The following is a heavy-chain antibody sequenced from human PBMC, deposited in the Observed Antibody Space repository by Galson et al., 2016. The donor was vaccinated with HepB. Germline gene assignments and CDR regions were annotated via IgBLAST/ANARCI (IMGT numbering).Heavy chain of an antibody. Sequence: TLSLTCTVSGGSISSGGYYWTWIRQHPGKGLESIGYIYYSGSPHYNPSLKSRATISLDTSQNQISLKLTSVTAADTAVYYCAREVGLTIFGDVTRSSYYVNVWGRGTTVTVSS. D-gene: IGHD3-3*01. CDR2: IYYSGSP. CDR1: GGSISSGGYY. J-gene: IGHJ6*03. CDR3: AREVGLTIFGDVTRSSYYVNV. V-gene: IGHV4-31*03.